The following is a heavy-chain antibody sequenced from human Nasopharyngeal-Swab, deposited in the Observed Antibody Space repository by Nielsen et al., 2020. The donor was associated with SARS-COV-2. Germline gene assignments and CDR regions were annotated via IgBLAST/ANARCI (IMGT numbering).Heavy chain of an antibody. V-gene: IGHV3-30-3*01. J-gene: IGHJ6*03. CDR2: ISYDGSNK. CDR3: ARARGSSGYYYDYYYYMDV. D-gene: IGHD3-22*01. Sequence: GESLEISCAASGFTFSSYAMHWVRQAPGKGLEWVAVISYDGSNKYYADSVKGRFTISRDNSKNTLYLQMNSLRAEDRAVYYCARARGSSGYYYDYYYYMDVWGKGTTVTVSS. CDR1: GFTFSSYA.